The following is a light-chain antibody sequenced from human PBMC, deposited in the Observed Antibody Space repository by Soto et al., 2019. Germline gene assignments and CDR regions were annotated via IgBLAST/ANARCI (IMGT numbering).Light chain of an antibody. CDR1: SSDVGGYDY. CDR3: SSYTSSSPCV. CDR2: GVS. J-gene: IGLJ1*01. V-gene: IGLV2-14*01. Sequence: QSVLTQPPSASGTPGQRVTISCSGTSSDVGGYDYVSWYQQHPGRAPKLMIYGVSNRPSGVSDRFSGSKSGNTASLTISGLQAEDEADYYCSSYTSSSPCVFGSGTKLTVL.